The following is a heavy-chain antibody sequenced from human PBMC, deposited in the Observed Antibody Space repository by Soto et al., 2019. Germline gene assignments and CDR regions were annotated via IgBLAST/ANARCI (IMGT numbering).Heavy chain of an antibody. Sequence: EVQLVESGGGLVQPGAALRLSCAASGFTFSDHYMDWVRQAPGKGLEWVGRIRNKANSYITEYAASVKGRFTILRDDSKHSLYQQMTSMKTEDTAVYYCARVSVGVASRYCDYWGQGTLVTVSS. CDR1: GFTFSDHY. CDR2: IRNKANSYIT. V-gene: IGHV3-72*01. D-gene: IGHD2-21*01. CDR3: ARVSVGVASRYCDY. J-gene: IGHJ4*02.